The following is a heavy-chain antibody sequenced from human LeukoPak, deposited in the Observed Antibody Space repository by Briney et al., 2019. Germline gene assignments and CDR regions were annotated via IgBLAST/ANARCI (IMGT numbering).Heavy chain of an antibody. CDR3: ASLDTATIEYYFDY. CDR2: IYHSGST. CDR1: GYSISSGYY. J-gene: IGHJ4*02. V-gene: IGHV4-38-2*02. Sequence: SETLSLTCTVSGYSISSGYYWGWIRQPPGKGLEWIGSIYHSGSTYYNPSLKSRATISVDTSKNQFSLKLSSVTAADTAVYYCASLDTATIEYYFDYWGQGTLVTVSS. D-gene: IGHD5-18*01.